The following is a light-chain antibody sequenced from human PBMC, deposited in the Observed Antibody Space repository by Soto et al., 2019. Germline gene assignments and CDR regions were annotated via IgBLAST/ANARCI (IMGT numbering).Light chain of an antibody. CDR2: GAS. CDR3: QQYVSSVT. J-gene: IGKJ1*01. V-gene: IGKV3-20*01. Sequence: EIVLTQSPGSLSLSPGERGTLSCRASQSVDSSFFAWYQQKPDQAPRLLIYGASNRATGIPDRFGGSGSGTDLTLTISRLEPEDFAVYYCQQYVSSVTFGQGTKVEIK. CDR1: QSVDSSF.